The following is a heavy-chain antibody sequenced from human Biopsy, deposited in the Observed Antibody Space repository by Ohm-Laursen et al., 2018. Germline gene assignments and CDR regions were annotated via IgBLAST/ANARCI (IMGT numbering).Heavy chain of an antibody. Sequence: SETLSLTCTVSGDSISSYYWSWIRQPPGKGLEWIGYVYYTGSTDYNPSLQSRVTISVDTSKHQFSLRLTSATAADTAVYYCARGGFGLDGYNSPWGRGTLVIVSS. J-gene: IGHJ5*02. CDR2: VYYTGST. V-gene: IGHV4-59*01. D-gene: IGHD5-24*01. CDR1: GDSISSYY. CDR3: ARGGFGLDGYNSP.